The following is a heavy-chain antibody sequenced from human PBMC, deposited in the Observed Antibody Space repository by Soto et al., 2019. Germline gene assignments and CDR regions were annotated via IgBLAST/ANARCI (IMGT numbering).Heavy chain of an antibody. D-gene: IGHD2-2*01. J-gene: IGHJ4*02. V-gene: IGHV4-31*03. CDR2: IYYSGST. CDR3: ASARVPGSDIVVVPALQTKKQFFDY. CDR1: GGSISSGGYY. Sequence: SETLSLTCTVSGGSISSGGYYWSWIRQHPGKGLEWIGYIYYSGSTYYNPSLKSRVTISVDTSKNQFSLKLSSVTAADTAVYYCASARVPGSDIVVVPALQTKKQFFDYWGQGTLVTVSS.